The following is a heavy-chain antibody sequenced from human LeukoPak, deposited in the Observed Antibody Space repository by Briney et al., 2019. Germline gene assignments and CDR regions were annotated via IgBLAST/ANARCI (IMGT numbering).Heavy chain of an antibody. CDR3: ARETGRGYCSGGSCYYPYYFDY. CDR2: ISAYNGNT. CDR1: GYTFTSYG. J-gene: IGHJ4*02. D-gene: IGHD2-15*01. Sequence: ASVKVSCKASGYTFTSYGISWVRQAPGQGLEWMGWISAYNGNTNYAQKLQGRVTMTTDTSTSTAYMELRSLRSDDTAVYYCARETGRGYCSGGSCYYPYYFDYWGREPWSPSPQ. V-gene: IGHV1-18*01.